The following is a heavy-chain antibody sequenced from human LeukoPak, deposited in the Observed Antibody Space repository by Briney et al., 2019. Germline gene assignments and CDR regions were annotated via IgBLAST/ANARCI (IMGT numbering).Heavy chain of an antibody. CDR3: ARSRAGNYYYMDV. D-gene: IGHD5/OR15-5a*01. Sequence: GGSLRLSCAASGFTFSSYEMNWVRQAPGKGLEWVSYISSSGSTIYYADSVKGRFTISRDNAKNSLYLQMNSLRAEDMALYYCARSRAGNYYYMDVWGKGTTVTVSS. J-gene: IGHJ6*03. CDR2: ISSSGSTI. CDR1: GFTFSSYE. V-gene: IGHV3-48*03.